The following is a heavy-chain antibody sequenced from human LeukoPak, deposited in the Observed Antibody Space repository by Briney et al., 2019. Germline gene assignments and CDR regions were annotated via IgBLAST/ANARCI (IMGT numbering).Heavy chain of an antibody. CDR3: ARQPVAWSGSYYHYYGMDV. D-gene: IGHD1-26*01. Sequence: SETLSLTCTVSGGSISSYYWSWIRQAPGRKLEWIGYIYYSGSTDYNPSLRSRVTISVDTSKNQFSLRLSSVTAADTAVYYCARQPVAWSGSYYHYYGMDVWGQGTTVSVSS. V-gene: IGHV4-59*08. CDR2: IYYSGST. J-gene: IGHJ6*02. CDR1: GGSISSYY.